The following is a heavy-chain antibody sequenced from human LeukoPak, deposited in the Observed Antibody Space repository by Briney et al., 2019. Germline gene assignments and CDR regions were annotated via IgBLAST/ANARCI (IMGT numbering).Heavy chain of an antibody. Sequence: SETLSLTCIVSGGSISNYYWSWIRQPPGKGLAWIGYIFYSGSTDYNPSLKSRVTVSIDTSKNQFSLKLSSVTAADTAVYYCARGPRGTMISFDPWGQGTLVTVSS. D-gene: IGHD3-22*01. CDR3: ARGPRGTMISFDP. V-gene: IGHV4-59*01. CDR2: IFYSGST. CDR1: GGSISNYY. J-gene: IGHJ5*02.